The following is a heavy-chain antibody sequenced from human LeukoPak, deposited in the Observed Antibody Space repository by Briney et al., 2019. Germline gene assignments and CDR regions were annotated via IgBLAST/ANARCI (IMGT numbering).Heavy chain of an antibody. CDR2: INHSGST. CDR3: ARGLGGSGWYGLYYYYMDV. D-gene: IGHD6-19*01. CDR1: GGSFSGYY. J-gene: IGHJ6*03. Sequence: PSETLSLTCAVYGGSFSGYYWSWIRQPPGKGLEWIGEINHSGSTNYNPSLKSRVTISVDTSKNQFSLKLSSVTAADTAVYYCARGLGGSGWYGLYYYYMDVWGKGTTVTVSS. V-gene: IGHV4-34*01.